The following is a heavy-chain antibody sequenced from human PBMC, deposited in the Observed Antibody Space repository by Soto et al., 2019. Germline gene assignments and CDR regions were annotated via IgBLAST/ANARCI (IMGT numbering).Heavy chain of an antibody. CDR3: ARDDYGFDY. Sequence: ATLSRTCAVPGGSISSYYWSWIRQPPGKGLEWIGYIYYSGSTNYNPSLKSRVTISVDTSKNQFSLKLSSVTAADTAVYYCARDDYGFDYWGQGTLVTVSS. D-gene: IGHD4-17*01. J-gene: IGHJ4*02. CDR1: GGSISSYY. CDR2: IYYSGST. V-gene: IGHV4-59*01.